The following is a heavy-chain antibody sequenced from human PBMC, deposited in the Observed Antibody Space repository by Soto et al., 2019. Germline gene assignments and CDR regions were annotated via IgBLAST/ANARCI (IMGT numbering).Heavy chain of an antibody. D-gene: IGHD2-21*02. CDR1: GYSISSYY. CDR3: ARVPYCGGDCYPLFDP. V-gene: IGHV4-4*07. CDR2: IHTGGSA. Sequence: XETLSLTCIVSGYSISSYYWSWIRQPAGKGLEWIGRIHTGGSANYNPSLKSRVTMSVDTSKNQFSLKLSSVTAADTAVYFCARVPYCGGDCYPLFDPWGQGTLVTVSS. J-gene: IGHJ5*02.